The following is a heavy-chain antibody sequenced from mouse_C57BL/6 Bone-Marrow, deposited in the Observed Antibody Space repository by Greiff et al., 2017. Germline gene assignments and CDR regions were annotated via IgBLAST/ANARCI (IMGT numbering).Heavy chain of an antibody. CDR3: ARAYYDCFDY. CDR1: GFTFSSYG. V-gene: IGHV5-6*01. D-gene: IGHD1-1*01. Sequence: EVQLVESGGDLVKPGGSLKLSCAASGFTFSSYGMSWVRQTPDKRLEWVATISSGGSYTYYPDSVKGRFTISRDNAKNTLYLQLSSLKSEYTAMYYCARAYYDCFDYWGQGTTLTVSS. J-gene: IGHJ2*01. CDR2: ISSGGSYT.